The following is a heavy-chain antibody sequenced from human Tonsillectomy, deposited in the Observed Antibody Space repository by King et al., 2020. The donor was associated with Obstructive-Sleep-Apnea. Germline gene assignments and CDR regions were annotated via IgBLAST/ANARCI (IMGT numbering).Heavy chain of an antibody. V-gene: IGHV3-48*04. Sequence: VQLVESGGGLVQPGGSLRISCAASGFTFSRYSMDWVRQAPGKGLEWVSYISSSSGTIYYADSVKGRFTISRDNAKSSLYLQMNSLRAEDTAVYYCAGMTQTDACDIWGQGTMVTVSS. CDR2: ISSSSGTI. CDR1: GFTFSRYS. J-gene: IGHJ3*02. CDR3: AGMTQTDACDI.